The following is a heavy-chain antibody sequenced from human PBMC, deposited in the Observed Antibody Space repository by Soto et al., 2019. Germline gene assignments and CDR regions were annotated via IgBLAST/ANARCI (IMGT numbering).Heavy chain of an antibody. D-gene: IGHD3-3*01. CDR2: INRTGGT. J-gene: IGHJ5*02. CDR3: ATRITVFGLLIPPFDP. CDR1: GGSVNGYY. Sequence: SETLSLTCAVYGGSVNGYYWNWIRQPPGKGLEWVGEINRTGGTNYNPSLKSRVTMSVDTSKNQFSLRLSSVTAADTAIYYCATRITVFGLLIPPFDPWGQGTQVTVSS. V-gene: IGHV4-34*01.